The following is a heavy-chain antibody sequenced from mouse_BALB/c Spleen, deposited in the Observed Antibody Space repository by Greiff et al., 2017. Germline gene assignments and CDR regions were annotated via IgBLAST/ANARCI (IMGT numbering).Heavy chain of an antibody. CDR1: GYAFSSYW. J-gene: IGHJ3*01. CDR3: AREGDGYSCAY. CDR2: IYPGDGDT. V-gene: IGHV1-80*01. D-gene: IGHD2-3*01. Sequence: QVQLQQSGAELVRPGSSVKISCKASGYAFSSYWMNWVKQRPGQGLEWIGQIYPGDGDTNYNGKFKGKATLTADKSSSTAYMQLSSLTSEDSAVYFCAREGDGYSCAYWGQGTLVTVSA.